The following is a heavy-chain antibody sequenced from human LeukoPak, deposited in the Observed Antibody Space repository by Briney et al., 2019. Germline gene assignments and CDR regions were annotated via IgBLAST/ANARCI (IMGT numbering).Heavy chain of an antibody. J-gene: IGHJ4*02. CDR2: ISWNSGKI. D-gene: IGHD1-26*01. CDR1: GFTFDDYA. V-gene: IGHV3-9*03. Sequence: GRSLRLSCAASGFTFDDYAMHWVRQAPGRGLEWVSGISWNSGKIGYADSVKGRFTISRDSAKNSLYLQMSSLRAEDMALYYCAKGQHWELPTYFDDWGQGTLVTVSS. CDR3: AKGQHWELPTYFDD.